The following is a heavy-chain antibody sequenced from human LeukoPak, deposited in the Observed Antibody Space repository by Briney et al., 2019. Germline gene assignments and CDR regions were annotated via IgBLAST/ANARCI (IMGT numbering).Heavy chain of an antibody. Sequence: SETLSLTCTVSGDSISSYYWSWIRQPPGKGLEWIGYIYYSGSTNYNPSLKSRVTISVDTSKNQFSLKLSSVTAADTAVYYCARERKYYYDSSGYYYFDYWGQGTLVTVSS. J-gene: IGHJ4*02. V-gene: IGHV4-59*01. CDR1: GDSISSYY. CDR3: ARERKYYYDSSGYYYFDY. CDR2: IYYSGST. D-gene: IGHD3-22*01.